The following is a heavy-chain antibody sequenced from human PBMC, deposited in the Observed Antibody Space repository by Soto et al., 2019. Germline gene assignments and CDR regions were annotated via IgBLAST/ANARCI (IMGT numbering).Heavy chain of an antibody. CDR2: ISGSGDST. D-gene: IGHD6-13*01. CDR1: GFTFSSYA. Sequence: EVQLLESGGGLVQPGGSLRLSCAASGFTFSSYAMSWVRKAPGKGLEWVSVISGSGDSTYYADSVRGRFTISRDNYKNTLYLQMNSLKAEDTAVYYCAKDRDGAADGPNKLNGIEVWGQGTTVTVSS. J-gene: IGHJ6*02. CDR3: AKDRDGAADGPNKLNGIEV. V-gene: IGHV3-23*01.